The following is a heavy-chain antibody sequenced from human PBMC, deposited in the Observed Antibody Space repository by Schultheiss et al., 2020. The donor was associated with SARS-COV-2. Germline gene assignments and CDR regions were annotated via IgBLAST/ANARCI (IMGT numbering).Heavy chain of an antibody. J-gene: IGHJ4*02. CDR2: ISGSGGST. D-gene: IGHD3-10*01. Sequence: GESLKISCAASGFTVSSNYMSWVRQAPGKGLEWVSVISGSGGSTYYADSVKGRFTISRDNSKNTLYLQMNSLRAEDTAVYYCARAAGGGTMVRGVIRYFDYWGQGTLVTVSS. V-gene: IGHV3-23*01. CDR3: ARAAGGGTMVRGVIRYFDY. CDR1: GFTVSSNY.